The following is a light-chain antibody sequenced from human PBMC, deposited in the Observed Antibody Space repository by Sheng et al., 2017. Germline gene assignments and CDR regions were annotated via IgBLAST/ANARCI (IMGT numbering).Light chain of an antibody. Sequence: QSALTQPASVSGSPGQSITISCTGTSSDVGSYNLVSWYQQHPGKAPKVLIYEVTKRPSGVSDRISGSKSGNTASLTFSELQPEDEADYYCCSYAPEMSLVFGGGTKLTVL. V-gene: IGLV2-23*02. CDR1: SSDVGSYNL. CDR2: EVT. J-gene: IGLJ2*01. CDR3: CSYAPEMSLV.